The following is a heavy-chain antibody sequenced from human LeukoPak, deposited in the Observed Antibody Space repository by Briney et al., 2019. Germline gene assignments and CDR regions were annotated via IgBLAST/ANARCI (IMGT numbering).Heavy chain of an antibody. D-gene: IGHD3-10*01. V-gene: IGHV3-30*04. J-gene: IGHJ4*02. CDR3: ARDHGAFDY. Sequence: GRSLRLSCAASGFTFSSFGLHWVRQAPGRGLEWVALISPDGSYAYYADSVKGRFTISRDNSENTFYLQLTNVRSGDAAVYFCARDHGAFDYWGQGTLVTVSS. CDR1: GFTFSSFG. CDR2: ISPDGSYA.